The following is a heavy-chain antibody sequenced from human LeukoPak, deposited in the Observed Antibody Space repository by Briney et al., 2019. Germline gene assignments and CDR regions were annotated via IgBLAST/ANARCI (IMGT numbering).Heavy chain of an antibody. V-gene: IGHV4-34*01. Sequence: SETLSLTCAVYGGSFSGYYLSWIRQPPGKGLEWIGEINHSGSTNYNPSLKRRVTISVDTSKNQFSLKLRSVTAADTAVYYCASDDYYDSSGYYCYFDYWGQGTLVTVSS. CDR2: INHSGST. D-gene: IGHD3-22*01. CDR1: GGSFSGYY. J-gene: IGHJ4*02. CDR3: ASDDYYDSSGYYCYFDY.